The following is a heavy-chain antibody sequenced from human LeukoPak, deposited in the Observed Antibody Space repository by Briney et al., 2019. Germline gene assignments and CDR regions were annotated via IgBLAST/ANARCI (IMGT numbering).Heavy chain of an antibody. CDR3: IAEGTTDY. CDR1: GLTFGAYA. D-gene: IGHD1-7*01. J-gene: IGHJ4*02. Sequence: PGGSLRLSCTASGLTFGAYAMSWVRQAPGKGLEWVGFIRSKAYGGTTEYVASVKGRFTISRDDSESIAYLQMNSLKTEDTAVYYCIAEGTTDYWGQGSLVTVSS. V-gene: IGHV3-49*04. CDR2: IRSKAYGGTT.